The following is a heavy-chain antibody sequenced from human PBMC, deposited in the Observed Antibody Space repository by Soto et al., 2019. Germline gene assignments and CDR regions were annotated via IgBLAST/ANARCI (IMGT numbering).Heavy chain of an antibody. CDR1: GFTFSSYA. D-gene: IGHD4-17*01. V-gene: IGHV3-30-3*01. CDR3: ARPTVTTQSRYLDY. CDR2: MSYDGGNK. Sequence: PGGSLRLSCAASGFTFSSYAMHWVRQAPGKGLEWVAVMSYDGGNKYYADSVKGRFTISRDNSKSTLYLQMNSLRTEDTAVYYCARPTVTTQSRYLDYWGQGTLVTVSS. J-gene: IGHJ4*02.